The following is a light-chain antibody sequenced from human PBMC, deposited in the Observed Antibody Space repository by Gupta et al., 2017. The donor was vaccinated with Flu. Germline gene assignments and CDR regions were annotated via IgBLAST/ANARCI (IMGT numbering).Light chain of an antibody. Sequence: PGQTASITCSGDKLGDKYACWYQQKPGQSPVLVIYQDSKRPSGIPGRFSGSNSGNTATLTISGTQAMDEADYYCQAWDSSTAGVFGGGTKLTVL. CDR3: QAWDSSTAGV. J-gene: IGLJ2*01. V-gene: IGLV3-1*01. CDR1: KLGDKY. CDR2: QDS.